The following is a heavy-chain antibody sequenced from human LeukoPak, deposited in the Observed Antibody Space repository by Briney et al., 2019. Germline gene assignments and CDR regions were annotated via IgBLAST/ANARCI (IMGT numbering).Heavy chain of an antibody. CDR3: TTEQWLVPYYFDY. CDR2: IKSKTDGGTT. D-gene: IGHD6-19*01. J-gene: IGHJ4*02. CDR1: GFTYSNAW. V-gene: IGHV3-15*07. Sequence: GGSLRLSCTASGFTYSNAWMNWVRQAPGKGLEWVGRIKSKTDGGTTDYAAPVKGRFTISRDDSKNTLYLQMNSLKTEDTAVYYCTTEQWLVPYYFDYWGQGTLVTVSS.